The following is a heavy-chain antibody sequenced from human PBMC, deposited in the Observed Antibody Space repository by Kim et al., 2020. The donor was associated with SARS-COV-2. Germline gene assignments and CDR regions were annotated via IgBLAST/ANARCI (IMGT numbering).Heavy chain of an antibody. J-gene: IGHJ6*02. D-gene: IGHD3-10*01. CDR1: GFTFSSYE. V-gene: IGHV3-48*03. Sequence: GGSLRLSCAASGFTFSSYEMSWVRQAPGKGLEWVSCISGSGSTIYYADSVKGRFTISRDNAKNSLYLQMNSLRAEDTAVYYCARDQEVRGVIRIYYYGMDVWGQGTTVTVSS. CDR3: ARDQEVRGVIRIYYYGMDV. CDR2: ISGSGSTI.